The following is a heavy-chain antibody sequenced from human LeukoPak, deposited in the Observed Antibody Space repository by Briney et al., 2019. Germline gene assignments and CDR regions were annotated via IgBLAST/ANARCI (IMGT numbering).Heavy chain of an antibody. D-gene: IGHD2-2*01. CDR1: GYTFTGYY. J-gene: IGHJ5*02. CDR3: AREPYCSSTSCSPNWFDP. V-gene: IGHV1-2*02. Sequence: ASVKVSCKASGYTFTGYYMHWVRQAPGQGLEWMGWINPNSGGTNYAQKFQGRVTMTRDTSISTAYMELSRLRSDDRAVYYCAREPYCSSTSCSPNWFDPWGQGTLVTVSS. CDR2: INPNSGGT.